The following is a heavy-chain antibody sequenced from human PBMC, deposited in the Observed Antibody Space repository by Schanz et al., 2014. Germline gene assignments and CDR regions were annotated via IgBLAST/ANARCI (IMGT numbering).Heavy chain of an antibody. D-gene: IGHD3-10*01. CDR3: ARDSDRATMVRTYNWFDP. CDR2: ISSSSSTI. Sequence: EVQLVESGGGLVQPGGSLRLSCAASGITFSDYAMSWVRQAPGKGLEWVSYISSSSSTIYYADSVKGRFTISRDNAKNSLYLQMNSLRDEDTAVYYCARDSDRATMVRTYNWFDPWGQGTLVTVSS. V-gene: IGHV3-48*02. CDR1: GITFSDYA. J-gene: IGHJ5*02.